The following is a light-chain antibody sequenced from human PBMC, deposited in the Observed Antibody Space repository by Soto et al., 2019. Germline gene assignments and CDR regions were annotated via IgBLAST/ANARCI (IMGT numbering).Light chain of an antibody. Sequence: QSVLTQPASVSGSPGQSITISCTGASSYVGSYNLVSWYQQHPGKAPKLMIFEVSKRPSGVSNRFSSSKSGNTASLTISGLQAEDEAEYYCCSYATGSTYFFGTGTKVTVL. CDR1: SSYVGSYNL. J-gene: IGLJ1*01. CDR2: EVS. CDR3: CSYATGSTYF. V-gene: IGLV2-23*02.